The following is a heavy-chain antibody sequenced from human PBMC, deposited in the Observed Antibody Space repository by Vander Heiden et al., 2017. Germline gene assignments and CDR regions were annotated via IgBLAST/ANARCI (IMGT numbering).Heavy chain of an antibody. J-gene: IGHJ6*02. D-gene: IGHD2-2*01. V-gene: IGHV1-2*02. CDR1: GYTFTGYY. CDR2: IKPNSGGT. CDR3: AICSSTSCSSNSRYYYYGMDV. Sequence: QVQLVQSGAEVKKPGASVKVSCKASGYTFTGYYMHWVRQAPGQGLEWMGWIKPNSGGTNYAQKFQGRVTMTRDTSISTAYMELSRLRSDDTAVYYCAICSSTSCSSNSRYYYYGMDVWGQGTTVTVSS.